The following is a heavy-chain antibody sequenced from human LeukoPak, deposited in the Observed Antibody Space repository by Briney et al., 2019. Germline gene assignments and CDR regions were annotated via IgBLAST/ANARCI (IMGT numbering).Heavy chain of an antibody. D-gene: IGHD2-2*01. V-gene: IGHV4-34*01. CDR1: GGTFSGYY. Sequence: PSETLSLTCAVYGGTFSGYYWSWNRQPPGKGLEWIGEINHSGSTNYSPSLKSRVTISVDTSKNQFSLKLSSVTAADTAVYYCARVPRPDIVVVPAAYNWFDPWGQGTLVTVSS. CDR2: INHSGST. J-gene: IGHJ5*02. CDR3: ARVPRPDIVVVPAAYNWFDP.